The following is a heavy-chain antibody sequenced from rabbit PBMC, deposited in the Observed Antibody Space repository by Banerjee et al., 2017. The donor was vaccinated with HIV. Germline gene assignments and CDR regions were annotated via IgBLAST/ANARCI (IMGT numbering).Heavy chain of an antibody. V-gene: IGHV1S45*01. CDR1: GFSFSSVHW. J-gene: IGHJ4*01. D-gene: IGHD1-1*01. CDR3: ARDQYTSSRGYFNL. Sequence: QQQLEESGGGLVKPEGSLTLTCTASGFSFSSVHWICWVRQAPGKGLEWIACIYTSSGSTDYASWVNGRFTISLDNAQNTVFLQMTSLTAADTATYFCARDQYTSSRGYFNLWGPGTLVTVS. CDR2: IYTSSGST.